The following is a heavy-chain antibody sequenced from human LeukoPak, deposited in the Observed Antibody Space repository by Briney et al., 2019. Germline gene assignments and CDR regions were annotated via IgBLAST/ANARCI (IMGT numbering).Heavy chain of an antibody. CDR1: GFTFSNYG. Sequence: GRSLRLSCAASGFTFSNYGMHWVRQAPGKGLEWVAVIWYDGSNKYYADSVKGRFTLSRDNSKNTLFLQMNSLRPEDTAVYFCARDLTQLALFDYWGQGSLVPVPS. D-gene: IGHD6-13*01. V-gene: IGHV3-33*01. CDR2: IWYDGSNK. CDR3: ARDLTQLALFDY. J-gene: IGHJ4*01.